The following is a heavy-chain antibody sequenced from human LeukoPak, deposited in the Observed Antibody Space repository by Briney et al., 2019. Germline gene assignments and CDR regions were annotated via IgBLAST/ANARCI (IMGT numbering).Heavy chain of an antibody. Sequence: GGSLRLSCAASGFTFSGYAMNWARQAPGRGLEWVSGFSGSGGTTYYADSVKGRFTISRDNSKNTLYLQMNSLRAEDTAVYYCANGNRCTSPNCLGYYYFYMDVWGKGTTVTVSS. V-gene: IGHV3-23*01. CDR2: FSGSGGTT. CDR1: GFTFSGYA. D-gene: IGHD2-8*01. J-gene: IGHJ6*03. CDR3: ANGNRCTSPNCLGYYYFYMDV.